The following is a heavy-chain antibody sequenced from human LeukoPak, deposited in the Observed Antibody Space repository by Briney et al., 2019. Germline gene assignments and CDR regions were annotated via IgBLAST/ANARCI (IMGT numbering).Heavy chain of an antibody. CDR1: GFTFSTYA. CDR3: ARDHSIIVVPPPRPRFDP. V-gene: IGHV3-30*04. D-gene: IGHD2-21*01. CDR2: ISYDGSNK. Sequence: GRSLRLSCAASGFTFSTYAMHWVRQAPGKGREWVAVISYDGSNKYYADSVKGRFTISRDNSKNTLYLQMNSLRAEDTAIYYCARDHSIIVVPPPRPRFDPWGQGTLVTVSS. J-gene: IGHJ5*02.